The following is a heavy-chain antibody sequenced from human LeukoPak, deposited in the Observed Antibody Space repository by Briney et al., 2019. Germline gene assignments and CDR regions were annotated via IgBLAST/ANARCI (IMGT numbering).Heavy chain of an antibody. J-gene: IGHJ4*02. CDR2: MNPNSGNT. D-gene: IGHD4-23*01. CDR1: GYTFTSYD. V-gene: IGHV1-8*01. Sequence: GASVKVSCKASGYTFTSYDINWVRQATGQGLEWMGWMNPNSGNTGYAQKFQGRVTMTRNTSISTAYMELSSLRSEDTAVYYCAGTLTSRNSYYFDYWGQGTLVTVSS. CDR3: AGTLTSRNSYYFDY.